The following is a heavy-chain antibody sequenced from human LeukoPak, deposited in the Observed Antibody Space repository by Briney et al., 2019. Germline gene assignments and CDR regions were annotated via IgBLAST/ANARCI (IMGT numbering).Heavy chain of an antibody. Sequence: ASVKVSCKASGYTFTSYGISWVRQAPGPGLEWMGWISAYNGNTNYAQKLQGRVTMTTDTSTSTAYMELRSLRSDDTAVYYCARVSSHYYYDSSGPTGYWGQGTLVTVSS. V-gene: IGHV1-18*01. CDR2: ISAYNGNT. D-gene: IGHD3-22*01. CDR3: ARVSSHYYYDSSGPTGY. J-gene: IGHJ4*02. CDR1: GYTFTSYG.